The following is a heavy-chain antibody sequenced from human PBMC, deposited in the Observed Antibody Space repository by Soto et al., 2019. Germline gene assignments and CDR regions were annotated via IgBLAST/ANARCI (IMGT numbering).Heavy chain of an antibody. Sequence: QVQLQESGPGLVKPSETLSLTCTVSGGSISNFYWSWIRQPPGKGLECIGYIYYSGSTNYNPSLKSRCTXXIXTXXNQSSLKLSSVTAADTAVYYCARGLGIPRKYYFDYWGQGTLVTVSS. J-gene: IGHJ4*02. V-gene: IGHV4-59*01. CDR1: GGSISNFY. CDR2: IYYSGST. D-gene: IGHD1-1*01. CDR3: ARGLGIPRKYYFDY.